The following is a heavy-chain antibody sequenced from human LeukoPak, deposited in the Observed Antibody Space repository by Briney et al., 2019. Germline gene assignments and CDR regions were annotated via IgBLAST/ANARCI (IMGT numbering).Heavy chain of an antibody. J-gene: IGHJ4*02. CDR2: ISGSGGST. V-gene: IGHV3-23*01. D-gene: IGHD3-22*01. Sequence: GGSLRLSCAASGFTFSSYAMSWVRQAPGKGLEWVSAISGSGGSTYYADSVKGRFTISRDNSKNTLYLQMNSLRAKDTAVYYCAKALNYYDSSGCDYWGQGTLVTVSS. CDR1: GFTFSSYA. CDR3: AKALNYYDSSGCDY.